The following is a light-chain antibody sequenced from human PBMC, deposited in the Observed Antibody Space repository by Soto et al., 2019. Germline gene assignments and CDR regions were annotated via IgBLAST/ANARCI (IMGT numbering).Light chain of an antibody. CDR3: QHYGGSPLFT. Sequence: IVLTQSPGTLSLSPGERGTLSCRASENIDSSSLAWYQQKLGQAPSLLLYGASNRATGIPDRFSGSGSGTDFTLTISGLEPQDFAVYYCQHYGGSPLFTFGPGTRVDIK. J-gene: IGKJ3*01. V-gene: IGKV3-20*01. CDR2: GAS. CDR1: ENIDSSS.